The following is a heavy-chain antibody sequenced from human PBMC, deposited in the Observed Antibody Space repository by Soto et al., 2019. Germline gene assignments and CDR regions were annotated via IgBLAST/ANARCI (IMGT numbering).Heavy chain of an antibody. Sequence: QVQLVESGGGVVQPGRSLRLSCAASGFTFSSYGMHWVRQAPGKGLEWVAVISYDGSNKYYADSVKGRFTISRDNSKNTLYLQMNSLRAEGTAVYYCAKDRGDYYDVIYYWGQGTLVTVSS. D-gene: IGHD3-22*01. J-gene: IGHJ4*02. CDR2: ISYDGSNK. CDR1: GFTFSSYG. V-gene: IGHV3-30*18. CDR3: AKDRGDYYDVIYY.